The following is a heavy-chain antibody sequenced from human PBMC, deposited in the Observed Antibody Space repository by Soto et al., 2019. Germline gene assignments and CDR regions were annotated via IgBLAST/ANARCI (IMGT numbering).Heavy chain of an antibody. CDR3: ARERVTGYYNVIGY. Sequence: GGSLRLSCAASGFTFSIYSMHWVRQAPGKGLEWVAVLSYDVRNKYYADSVKGRFTISRDNFKNTLYLEMNSLRAEDTAVYYCARERVTGYYNVIGYWGQGTLVTVSS. CDR1: GFTFSIYS. CDR2: LSYDVRNK. J-gene: IGHJ4*02. V-gene: IGHV3-30*04. D-gene: IGHD3-9*01.